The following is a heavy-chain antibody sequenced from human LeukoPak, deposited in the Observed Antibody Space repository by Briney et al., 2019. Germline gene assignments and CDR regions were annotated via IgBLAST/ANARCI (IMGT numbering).Heavy chain of an antibody. J-gene: IGHJ4*02. D-gene: IGHD2-2*02. Sequence: PGGSLRLSCAASGFTFSSFRMNWVRQAPGKGLEWVSSITSSRNYIYYADSVKGRFTISRDNARNSLYLQMNSLRAEDTAVYYCARDWGYTPDYWGQGTLVTVSS. CDR3: ARDWGYTPDY. V-gene: IGHV3-21*01. CDR2: ITSSRNYI. CDR1: GFTFSSFR.